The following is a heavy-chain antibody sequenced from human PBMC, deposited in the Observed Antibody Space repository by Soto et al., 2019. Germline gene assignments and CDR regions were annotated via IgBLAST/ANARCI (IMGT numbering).Heavy chain of an antibody. CDR3: ARHVPAAGYYYGMDV. CDR2: IIPIFGTA. Sequence: QVQLVQSGAEVKKPGSSVKVSCKASGGTFSSYAISWVRQAPGQGLEWMGGIIPIFGTANYAQKFQGRVTXPKXXSXCTAYMELSSLRSEDTAVYYCARHVPAAGYYYGMDVWGQGTTVTVSS. V-gene: IGHV1-69*05. J-gene: IGHJ6*02. D-gene: IGHD2-2*01. CDR1: GGTFSSYA.